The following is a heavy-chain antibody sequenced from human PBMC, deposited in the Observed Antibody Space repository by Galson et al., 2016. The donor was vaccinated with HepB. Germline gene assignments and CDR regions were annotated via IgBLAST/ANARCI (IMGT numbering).Heavy chain of an antibody. CDR2: INPNSGGT. D-gene: IGHD3-3*01. V-gene: IGHV1-2*02. J-gene: IGHJ4*02. CDR3: ARDTIPVIFGVFINAYDY. Sequence: SVKVSCKASGYTFTGYFLHWVRQAPGQGLEWMGWINPNSGGTNYAQKFQGRVTMTRDTSISTAYMDLSRLQSDDTAVYYCARDTIPVIFGVFINAYDYWGQGTLVTVSS. CDR1: GYTFTGYF.